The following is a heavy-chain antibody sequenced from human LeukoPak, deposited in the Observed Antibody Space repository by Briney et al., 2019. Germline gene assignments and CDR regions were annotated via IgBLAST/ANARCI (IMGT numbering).Heavy chain of an antibody. V-gene: IGHV3-48*03. J-gene: IGHJ4*02. CDR1: GFTFSSYE. CDR2: ISSSGSTI. CDR3: ARALGIGSSWYHLGY. D-gene: IGHD6-13*01. Sequence: PGGSLRLSCAASGFTFSSYEMNWVRQAPGKGLEWVSYISSSGSTIYYADSVKGRFTISRDNAKNSLYLQMNSLRAEDTAVYCCARALGIGSSWYHLGYWGQGTLVTVSS.